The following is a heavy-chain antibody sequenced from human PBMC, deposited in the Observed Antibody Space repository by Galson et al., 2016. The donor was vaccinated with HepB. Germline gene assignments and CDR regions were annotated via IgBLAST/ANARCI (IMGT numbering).Heavy chain of an antibody. Sequence: SLRLSCAASGFTLTNYGMHWVRQAPGKGLEWVAMISYDGSAEYYADSVKGRFTISRDNSENTMYLQMSSLRTEDTAVYYCAKDLWINKWTNYFDYWGQGTLVTVCS. D-gene: IGHD2-21*01. CDR1: GFTLTNYG. V-gene: IGHV3-30*18. CDR2: ISYDGSAE. CDR3: AKDLWINKWTNYFDY. J-gene: IGHJ4*02.